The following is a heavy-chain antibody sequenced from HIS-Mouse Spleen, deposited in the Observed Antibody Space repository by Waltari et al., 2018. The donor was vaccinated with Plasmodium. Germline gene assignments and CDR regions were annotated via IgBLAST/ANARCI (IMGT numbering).Heavy chain of an antibody. Sequence: QVQLVQSGAEVKKPGASVKVSCKAAGYTFTGYYMHWVRQAPGQGLEWMGWTNPNSGAPNYSTKLRGMGTMTRDTSISTAYMELSRLRSDDTAVYYCARDRGLGIGVFDYWGQGTLVTVSS. J-gene: IGHJ4*02. CDR2: TNPNSGAP. CDR3: ARDRGLGIGVFDY. D-gene: IGHD7-27*01. CDR1: GYTFTGYY. V-gene: IGHV1-2*02.